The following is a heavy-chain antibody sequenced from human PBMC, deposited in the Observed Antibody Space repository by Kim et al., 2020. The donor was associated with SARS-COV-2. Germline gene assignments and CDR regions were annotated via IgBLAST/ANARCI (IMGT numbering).Heavy chain of an antibody. CDR3: AKDIATGQGIAAAGTQPASAFDC. D-gene: IGHD6-13*01. V-gene: IGHV3-43*02. J-gene: IGHJ4*02. Sequence: GGSLRLSCAASGFTFDDYAMHWVRQAPGKGLEWVSLLSGDGGSTYYADSVKGRFTISRDNSKNSLYLQMNSLRTEDTALYYCAKDIATGQGIAAAGTQPASAFDCWGQGTLVTVSS. CDR1: GFTFDDYA. CDR2: LSGDGGST.